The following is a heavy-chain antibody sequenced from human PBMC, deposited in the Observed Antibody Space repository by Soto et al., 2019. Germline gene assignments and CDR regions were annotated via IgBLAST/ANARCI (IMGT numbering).Heavy chain of an antibody. V-gene: IGHV4-34*01. D-gene: IGHD2-15*01. CDR3: VRGPGGYSQSY. Sequence: PSETLSLTCAVYGGSFSGYYWSWIRQPPGTGLEWIGEINHSGSTNYNPSLKSRVTILVDTSKNQFSLKLSSVTATDTAVYYRVRGPGGYSQSYWGHGTLVTVSS. CDR1: GGSFSGYY. J-gene: IGHJ4*01. CDR2: INHSGST.